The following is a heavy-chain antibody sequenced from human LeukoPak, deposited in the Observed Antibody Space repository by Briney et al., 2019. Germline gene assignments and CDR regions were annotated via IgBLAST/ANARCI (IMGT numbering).Heavy chain of an antibody. J-gene: IGHJ6*02. CDR1: GGSISSYY. CDR2: IYYSGST. Sequence: PSETLSLTCTVSGGSISSYYWSWLRQPPGKGLEWIGYIYYSGSTNYNPSLKSRVTISVDTSRNQFSLKLSSVTAADTAVYYCARYYYYGMDVWGQGTTVTVSS. CDR3: ARYYYYGMDV. V-gene: IGHV4-59*01.